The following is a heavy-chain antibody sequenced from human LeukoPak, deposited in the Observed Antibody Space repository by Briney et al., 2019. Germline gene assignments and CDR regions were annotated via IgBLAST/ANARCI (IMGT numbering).Heavy chain of an antibody. Sequence: ASVKVSCKASGYTFTGYYMHWVRQAPGQGLEWMGWINPNSGGTNYAQKFQGRVTMTRDMSTSTVYMELSSLRSEDTAVYYCARVPIAVAGTGITFDIWGQGTMVTVSS. CDR1: GYTFTGYY. V-gene: IGHV1-2*02. CDR2: INPNSGGT. CDR3: ARVPIAVAGTGITFDI. J-gene: IGHJ3*02. D-gene: IGHD6-19*01.